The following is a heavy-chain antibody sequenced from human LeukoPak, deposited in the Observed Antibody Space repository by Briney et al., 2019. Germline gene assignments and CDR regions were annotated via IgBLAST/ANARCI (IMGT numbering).Heavy chain of an antibody. CDR3: ARVRDYGDPNWFDP. CDR2: IYYSGST. CDR1: GGSISSYY. V-gene: IGHV4-59*12. J-gene: IGHJ5*02. D-gene: IGHD4-17*01. Sequence: SETLSLTCTVSGGSISSYYWSWIRQPPGKGLEWIGYIYYSGSTNYNPSLKSRVTISVDTSKNQFSLKLSSVTAADTAVYYCARVRDYGDPNWFDPWGQGTLVTVSS.